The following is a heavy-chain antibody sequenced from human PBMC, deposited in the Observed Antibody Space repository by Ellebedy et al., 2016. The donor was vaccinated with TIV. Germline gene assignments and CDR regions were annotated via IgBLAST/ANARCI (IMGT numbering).Heavy chain of an antibody. CDR3: ARDRGYDTFDY. CDR1: GFTFTDYW. J-gene: IGHJ4*02. V-gene: IGHV3-7*03. Sequence: GESLKISCAASGFTFTDYWMTWVRQAPGKGLEWVANIREDGSQTYYVDSVKGRFTISRDNAKNSLYLQMNSLRADDTAVYYCARDRGYDTFDYWGQGILVTVSS. D-gene: IGHD5-12*01. CDR2: IREDGSQT.